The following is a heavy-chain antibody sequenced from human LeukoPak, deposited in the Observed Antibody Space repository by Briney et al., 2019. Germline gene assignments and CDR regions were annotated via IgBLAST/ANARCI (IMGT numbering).Heavy chain of an antibody. CDR1: GFTFISYW. D-gene: IGHD5-18*01. J-gene: IGHJ4*02. CDR2: INGYGSST. Sequence: QPGGSLRLSCAASGFTFISYWMHWVRRAPGKGLVWVSRINGYGSSTDFADSVKGRFTISRDNAKNTLYLQMNSLRAEDTAVYYCARDAPGNTALDYWGQGTLVTVSS. V-gene: IGHV3-74*01. CDR3: ARDAPGNTALDY.